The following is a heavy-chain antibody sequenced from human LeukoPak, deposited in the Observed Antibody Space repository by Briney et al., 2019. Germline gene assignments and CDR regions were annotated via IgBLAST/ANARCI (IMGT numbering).Heavy chain of an antibody. V-gene: IGHV3-11*06. CDR3: ARDRVGGSYVFEI. D-gene: IGHD1-26*01. Sequence: SGGSLRLSCAASGFTFSDYYRSWIRQAPGKGLEWVSYISDSGGYTNNADSVKRRFTISRDNDKKSLYMQMNSLRAEDTAVYYCARDRVGGSYVFEIWGQGTMVTVSS. CDR2: ISDSGGYT. J-gene: IGHJ3*02. CDR1: GFTFSDYY.